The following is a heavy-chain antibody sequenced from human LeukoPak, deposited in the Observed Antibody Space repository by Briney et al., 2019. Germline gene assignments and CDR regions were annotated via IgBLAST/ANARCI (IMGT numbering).Heavy chain of an antibody. CDR1: GDSITTSRFY. Sequence: PSETLSLTCSVSGDSITTSRFYWGWIRQAPGKGLEWVGSIYYSGSTYYNPSLKSRVTISVDTSKNQFSLKLSSVTAADTAVYYCARDSSGYYMPGYFDYWGQGTLVTVSS. J-gene: IGHJ4*02. CDR3: ARDSSGYYMPGYFDY. CDR2: IYYSGST. V-gene: IGHV4-39*07. D-gene: IGHD3-22*01.